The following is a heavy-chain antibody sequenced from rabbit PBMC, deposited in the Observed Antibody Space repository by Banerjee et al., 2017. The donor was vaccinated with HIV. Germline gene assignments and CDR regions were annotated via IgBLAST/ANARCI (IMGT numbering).Heavy chain of an antibody. CDR2: IYTGDGST. CDR3: ARMDSDDGTSYYYNL. CDR1: GFSFSSGYW. V-gene: IGHV1S45*01. J-gene: IGHJ4*01. Sequence: QEQLEESGGGLVQPEGSLTLTCTASGFSFSSGYWICWVRQAPGKGLEWIACIYTGDGSTYSANWVNGRFTGSKTSSTTVTLQMTSLTDADTATYFCARMDSDDGTSYYYNLWGQGTLVTVS. D-gene: IGHD4-2*01.